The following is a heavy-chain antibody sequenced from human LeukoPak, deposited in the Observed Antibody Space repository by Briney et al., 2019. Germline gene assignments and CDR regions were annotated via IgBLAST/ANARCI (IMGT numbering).Heavy chain of an antibody. Sequence: ASVKVSCKASGYTLTSYDINWVRQATGQGLEWRGWMNPNSGNTGYAQKFQGRVTITRNTSISTAYMELSSLRSEDTAVYYCARDRDIVVVPAARGGFDPWGQGTLVTVSS. J-gene: IGHJ5*02. V-gene: IGHV1-8*03. CDR3: ARDRDIVVVPAARGGFDP. CDR2: MNPNSGNT. CDR1: GYTLTSYD. D-gene: IGHD2-2*01.